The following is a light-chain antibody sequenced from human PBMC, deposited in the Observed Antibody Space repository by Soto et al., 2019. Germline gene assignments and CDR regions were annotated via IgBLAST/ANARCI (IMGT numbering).Light chain of an antibody. CDR2: DAS. CDR3: QQYNNWPPYT. Sequence: EIVMTQSPATLSASPGERATLSCRASQSVSTNLAWYQQKPGQAPRLLIYDASTMATGIPGRFSGSGSGTEFTLTSSGLQSEDFAVYYCQQYNNWPPYTFGQGTKLEI. V-gene: IGKV3-15*01. J-gene: IGKJ2*01. CDR1: QSVSTN.